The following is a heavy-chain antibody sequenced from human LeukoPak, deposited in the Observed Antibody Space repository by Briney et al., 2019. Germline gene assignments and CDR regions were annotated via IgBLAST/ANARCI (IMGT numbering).Heavy chain of an antibody. J-gene: IGHJ6*02. V-gene: IGHV4-59*01. CDR3: ARLHYYYGMDV. CDR1: GGSINSYY. Sequence: PSETLSLTCTVSGGSINSYYWSWIRQPPGKGLEWIGYIHYSGTTNYNPSLKSRVTILVDTSKNQFSLKLTSVTAADTAVYYCARLHYYYGMDVWGQGTTVTVSS. CDR2: IHYSGTT.